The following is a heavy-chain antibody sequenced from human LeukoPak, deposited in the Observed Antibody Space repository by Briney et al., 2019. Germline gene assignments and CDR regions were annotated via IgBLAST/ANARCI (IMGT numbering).Heavy chain of an antibody. CDR3: AKDGYYFGSGTYAGY. D-gene: IGHD3-10*01. V-gene: IGHV3-30*02. Sequence: GGSLRLSCAASGFTFSDYGMHWVRQAPGKGLEWVTFKRYDGINQYYADSVKGRFTISRDNSKNTLDLQMNSLRAEDTAVYYCAKDGYYFGSGTYAGYWGQGTLVTVSS. CDR1: GFTFSDYG. J-gene: IGHJ4*02. CDR2: KRYDGINQ.